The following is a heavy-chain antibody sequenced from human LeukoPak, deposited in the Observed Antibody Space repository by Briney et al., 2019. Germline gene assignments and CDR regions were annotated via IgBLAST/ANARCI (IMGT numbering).Heavy chain of an antibody. D-gene: IGHD3-22*01. J-gene: IGHJ4*02. CDR2: ISSSSSYI. Sequence: GGSLRLSCAASGFTFSSYSMNWVRQAPGKGLEWVSSISSSSSYIYYADSVKGRFTISRDNAKNSLYPQMNSLRAEDTAVYYCARSWSSGYWFPATASFDYWGQGTLVTVSS. CDR3: ARSWSSGYWFPATASFDY. CDR1: GFTFSSYS. V-gene: IGHV3-21*01.